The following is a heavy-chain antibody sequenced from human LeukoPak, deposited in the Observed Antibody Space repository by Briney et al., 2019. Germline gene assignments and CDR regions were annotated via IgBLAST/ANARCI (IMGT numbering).Heavy chain of an antibody. V-gene: IGHV1-18*01. CDR3: VRLNSGSYLGYFQH. J-gene: IGHJ1*01. D-gene: IGHD1-26*01. CDR2: ISAYNGNT. CDR1: GYTFTSYG. Sequence: GASVKVSCKASGYTFTSYGISWVRQAPGQGLEWMGWISAYNGNTNYAQKLQGRVTMTTDTSTSTAYMELRSLRSDDTAVYYCVRLNSGSYLGYFQHWGQGTLVTVSS.